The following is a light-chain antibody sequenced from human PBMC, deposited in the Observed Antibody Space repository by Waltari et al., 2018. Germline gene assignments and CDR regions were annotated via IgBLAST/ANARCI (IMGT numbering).Light chain of an antibody. V-gene: IGKV3-15*01. Sequence: ETVMTQSPATLSVSPGERVTLSCRASQSVAGNLAWYQQKPGQAPRLLIYGASTRATGIPARFSGSGTEFTLTISSLQSEDFAVYYCQQYNNWPRTFGQGTKLEI. J-gene: IGKJ2*01. CDR2: GAS. CDR3: QQYNNWPRT. CDR1: QSVAGN.